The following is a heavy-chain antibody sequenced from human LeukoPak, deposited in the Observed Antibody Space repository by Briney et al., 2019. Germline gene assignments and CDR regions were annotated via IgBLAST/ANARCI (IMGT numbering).Heavy chain of an antibody. CDR3: ARGGSIVVVVAATLNWFDP. V-gene: IGHV4-38-2*02. CDR1: GYSISSGYY. Sequence: SETLSLTCTVSGYSISSGYYWGWIRQPPGKGLEWIGSIYHSGSTYYNPSLKSRVTISVDTSKNQFSLKLSSVTAAGTAVYYCARGGSIVVVVAATLNWFDPWGQGTLVTVSS. D-gene: IGHD2-15*01. J-gene: IGHJ5*02. CDR2: IYHSGST.